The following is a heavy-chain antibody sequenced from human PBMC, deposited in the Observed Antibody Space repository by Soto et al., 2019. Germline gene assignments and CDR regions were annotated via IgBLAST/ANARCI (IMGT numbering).Heavy chain of an antibody. CDR3: AKDSGYNYGYFRWFDP. J-gene: IGHJ5*02. Sequence: SETLSLTCTVSGGSISNYYWSWIRQPPGRGLEWIGHIFYSGSTNYNPALKSRVTISVDTSKSQFSPKLSSVTAADTAVYYCAKDSGYNYGYFRWFDPWGQGTLVTVS. D-gene: IGHD5-18*01. CDR1: GGSISNYY. CDR2: IFYSGST. V-gene: IGHV4-59*01.